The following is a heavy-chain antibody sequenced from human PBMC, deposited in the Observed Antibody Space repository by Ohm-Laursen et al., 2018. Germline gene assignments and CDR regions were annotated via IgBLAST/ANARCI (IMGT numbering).Heavy chain of an antibody. Sequence: GTLSLTCTVSGGSISSYYWSWIRQPAGKGLEWIGRIYISGSTNYNPSLKSRVIMSVETSKNQFSLKLSSVTAADTAVYYCARGLLATVTSGGWFDPWGQGTLVTVSS. J-gene: IGHJ5*02. V-gene: IGHV4-4*07. CDR3: ARGLLATVTSGGWFDP. D-gene: IGHD4-17*01. CDR2: IYISGST. CDR1: GGSISSYY.